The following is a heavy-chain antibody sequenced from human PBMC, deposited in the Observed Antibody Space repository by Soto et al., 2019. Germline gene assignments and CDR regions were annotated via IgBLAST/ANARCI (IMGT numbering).Heavy chain of an antibody. CDR2: IYYSGST. CDR1: GGSITSGGYY. V-gene: IGHV4-31*03. D-gene: IGHD4-4*01. CDR3: ARCMTTVSPGGDYYYGMDV. J-gene: IGHJ6*02. Sequence: PSETLSLTCTVSGGSITSGGYYWSWIRQHPGKCLEWIGYIYYSGSTYYNPSLKSRVTISVDTSKNQFSLKLSSVTAADTAVYYCARCMTTVSPGGDYYYGMDVWGQGTTVTVSS.